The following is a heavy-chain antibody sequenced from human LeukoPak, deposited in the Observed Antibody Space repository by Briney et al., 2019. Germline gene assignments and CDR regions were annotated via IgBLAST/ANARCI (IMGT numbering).Heavy chain of an antibody. CDR3: AKDRAVRGVIEVDY. CDR1: GFTFSTFW. CDR2: ISYDGSNK. J-gene: IGHJ4*02. D-gene: IGHD3-10*01. Sequence: PGGSLRLSCAASGFTFSTFWMHWVRQAPGKGLEWVAVISYDGSNKYYADSVKGRFTISRDNSKNTLYLQINSLRAEDTAVYYCAKDRAVRGVIEVDYWGQGTLVTVSS. V-gene: IGHV3-30*18.